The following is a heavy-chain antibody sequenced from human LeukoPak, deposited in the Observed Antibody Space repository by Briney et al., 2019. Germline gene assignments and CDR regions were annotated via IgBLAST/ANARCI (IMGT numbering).Heavy chain of an antibody. CDR1: GGSISSYY. V-gene: IGHV4-4*07. J-gene: IGHJ5*02. Sequence: SETLSLTCTVSGGSISSYYWSWIRQPAGKGLEWIGRIYTSGSTNYNPSLKSRVTMSVDTSKNQFSLKLSSVTAADTAVYYCARMEISSGYYYEGEYNWFDPWGQGTLVTVSS. CDR3: ARMEISSGYYYEGEYNWFDP. D-gene: IGHD3-22*01. CDR2: IYTSGST.